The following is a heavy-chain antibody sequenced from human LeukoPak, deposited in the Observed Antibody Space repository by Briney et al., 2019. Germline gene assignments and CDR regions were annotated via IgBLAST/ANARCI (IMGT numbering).Heavy chain of an antibody. J-gene: IGHJ3*02. D-gene: IGHD3-10*01. CDR1: GYTFTGYY. CDR2: INPNSGDT. V-gene: IGHV1-2*02. CDR3: ARDRGDWDAFDI. Sequence: ASVKVSCQASGYTFTGYYMHWVRQAPGQGLEWMGWINPNSGDTNYAQKFQGRVTMTRDTSITTAYMELSRLRSDDTAVYYCARDRGDWDAFDIWGQGTMVTVSS.